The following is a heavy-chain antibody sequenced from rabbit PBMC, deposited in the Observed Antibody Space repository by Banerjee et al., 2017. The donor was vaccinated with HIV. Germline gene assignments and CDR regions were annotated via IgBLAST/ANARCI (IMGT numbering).Heavy chain of an antibody. Sequence: QLKESGGGLVQPGGSLKLSCKASGFDFSSYYMSWVRQAPGKGLEWIGYIDPVFGSTYYASWVNGRFTISSHNAQNTVDLQMNSLTAADTATYFCARIYTYDYGAYTYGDYFDLWGPGTLVTVS. CDR3: ARIYTYDYGAYTYGDYFDL. D-gene: IGHD6-1*01. V-gene: IGHV1S7*01. J-gene: IGHJ4*01. CDR2: IDPVFGST. CDR1: GFDFSSYY.